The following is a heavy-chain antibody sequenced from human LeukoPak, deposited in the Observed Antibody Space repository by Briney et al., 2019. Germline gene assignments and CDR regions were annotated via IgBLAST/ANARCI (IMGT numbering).Heavy chain of an antibody. CDR2: ISPYKGNT. D-gene: IGHD4-17*01. CDR1: GYTFTNYG. Sequence: GASVKVSCKASGYTFTNYGITWVGQAPGQGLEWMGWISPYKGNTNYAQKVQGRVTMTTDTSTSTVYMELRSLRSDDTAVYYCATEGGWGPTDYGDNVYWGQGTLVTVSS. V-gene: IGHV1-18*01. CDR3: ATEGGWGPTDYGDNVY. J-gene: IGHJ4*02.